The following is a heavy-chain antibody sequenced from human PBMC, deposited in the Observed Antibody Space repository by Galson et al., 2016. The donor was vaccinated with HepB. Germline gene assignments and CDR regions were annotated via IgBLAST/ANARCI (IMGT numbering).Heavy chain of an antibody. Sequence: SVKVSCKASGYIFSSYMHWVRQAPGQGLEWMGIINPSGGSTSYAQKFQDRVTMTRDTSTSTVYMELISLRSEDPAVYFGARDEGICSGGSCYKSAFDILGQGTMVTVSS. D-gene: IGHD2-15*01. J-gene: IGHJ3*02. CDR2: INPSGGST. V-gene: IGHV1-46*01. CDR1: GYIFSSY. CDR3: ARDEGICSGGSCYKSAFDI.